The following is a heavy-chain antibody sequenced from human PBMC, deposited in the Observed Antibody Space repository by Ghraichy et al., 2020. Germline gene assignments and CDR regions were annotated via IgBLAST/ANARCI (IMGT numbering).Heavy chain of an antibody. V-gene: IGHV3-43*01. D-gene: IGHD5-18*01. CDR2: ISWDGGST. J-gene: IGHJ4*02. Sequence: GGSLRLSCAASGFTFDDYTMHWVRQAPGKGLEWVSLISWDGGSTHYADSVKGRFTISRDNSKNSLYLQMNSLRTEDTALYYCAKDGGYSYGYGTLDYWGQGTLVTVSS. CDR3: AKDGGYSYGYGTLDY. CDR1: GFTFDDYT.